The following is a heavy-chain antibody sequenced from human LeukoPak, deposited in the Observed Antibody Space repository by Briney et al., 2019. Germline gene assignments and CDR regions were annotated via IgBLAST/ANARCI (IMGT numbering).Heavy chain of an antibody. Sequence: KPGASLQISCKGSGSIFTSYWIGWVRPLPGKALEWMGIIYPGDSDNRYSPSFQGQVTISADKSISTAYLQWSSLKASDTAMYYCARDHESMDVWGQGTTVTVSS. CDR1: GSIFTSYW. CDR3: ARDHESMDV. V-gene: IGHV5-51*03. CDR2: IYPGDSDN. J-gene: IGHJ6*02.